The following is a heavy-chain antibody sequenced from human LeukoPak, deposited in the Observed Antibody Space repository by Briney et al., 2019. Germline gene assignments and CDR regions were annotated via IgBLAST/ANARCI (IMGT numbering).Heavy chain of an antibody. CDR2: IYRGGST. Sequence: SGGSLRLSCAASGFTVNSNYMSWVRQAPGKGLEWVSLIYRGGSTYYADSVKGRFTLSRHNSKNTVYLQMNSLRVEDTAVYYCAKGGGIGDYANWGQGTLVTVSS. D-gene: IGHD4-17*01. CDR3: AKGGGIGDYAN. J-gene: IGHJ4*02. V-gene: IGHV3-53*01. CDR1: GFTVNSNY.